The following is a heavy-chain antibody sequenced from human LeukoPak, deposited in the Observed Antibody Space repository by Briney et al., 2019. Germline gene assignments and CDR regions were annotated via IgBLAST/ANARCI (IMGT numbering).Heavy chain of an antibody. Sequence: PGGSLRLPCAASGFTFSSYDMSWVRQAPGKGLECVSAISGSGGSTYYADSVKGRFTISRDNSKSTLYLQMNSLRAEDTAVYYCAKVRLGYCSGGSCSRGGTPMDVWGKGTTVTISS. CDR1: GFTFSSYD. V-gene: IGHV3-23*01. CDR3: AKVRLGYCSGGSCSRGGTPMDV. CDR2: ISGSGGST. J-gene: IGHJ6*03. D-gene: IGHD2-15*01.